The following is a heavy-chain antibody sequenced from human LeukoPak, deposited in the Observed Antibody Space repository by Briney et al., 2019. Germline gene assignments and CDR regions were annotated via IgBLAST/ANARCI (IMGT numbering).Heavy chain of an antibody. CDR1: GGSISSYY. V-gene: IGHV4-4*07. CDR2: FYSGGST. CDR3: ARRAGSYSIYYMDV. Sequence: SETLSLTCTVSGGSISSYYWSWIRQPAGKGLEWIGRFYSGGSTDYNPSLKSRVTISVDTSKNQFSLKLSSVTAADTAVYYCARRAGSYSIYYMDVWGKGTTVTVSS. D-gene: IGHD4-11*01. J-gene: IGHJ6*03.